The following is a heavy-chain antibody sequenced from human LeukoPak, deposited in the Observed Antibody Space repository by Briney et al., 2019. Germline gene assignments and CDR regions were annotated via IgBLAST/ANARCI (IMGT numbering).Heavy chain of an antibody. CDR3: ARHKFAGARWRVGYFEP. J-gene: IGHJ5*02. Sequence: PSETLSLTCSVSGCSISFSNSYWGWIRQPPRKGLEGIGSIYYSGSDYYSPSLKSRATLSVDTSANQFSLRLTSLPAADTAVYYCARHKFAGARWRVGYFEPWPQGTLVSVP. D-gene: IGHD3-9*01. CDR1: GCSISFSNSY. V-gene: IGHV4-39*07. CDR2: IYYSGSD.